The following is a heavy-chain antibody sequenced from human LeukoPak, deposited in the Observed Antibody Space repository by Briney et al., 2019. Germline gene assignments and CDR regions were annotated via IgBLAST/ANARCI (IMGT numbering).Heavy chain of an antibody. J-gene: IGHJ4*02. D-gene: IGHD6-13*01. V-gene: IGHV4-59*01. Sequence: SETLSLTCTVSGGSISSYYWSWIRQPPGKGLEWIGYIYYSGSTNYNPSLKSRVTISVDTSKNQFSLKLSSVTAADTAVYYCARGGSLAAAGRIVDYWGQGTLVTVSS. CDR2: IYYSGST. CDR3: ARGGSLAAAGRIVDY. CDR1: GGSISSYY.